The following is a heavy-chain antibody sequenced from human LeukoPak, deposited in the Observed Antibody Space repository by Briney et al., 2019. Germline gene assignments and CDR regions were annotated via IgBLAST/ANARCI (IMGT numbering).Heavy chain of an antibody. J-gene: IGHJ5*01. CDR1: GFAPRSYT. V-gene: IGHV3-21*01. Sequence: GGSLRLSCAASGFAPRSYTVTWVRQAPGKGLEWVSSISSTSAYIYYAESVKGRFSISRDNVDNVVHLQMSSLRNEDTAFYYCARVAVAGPTGWFDSWGQGTLVTVSS. CDR2: ISSTSAYI. CDR3: ARVAVAGPTGWFDS. D-gene: IGHD6-19*01.